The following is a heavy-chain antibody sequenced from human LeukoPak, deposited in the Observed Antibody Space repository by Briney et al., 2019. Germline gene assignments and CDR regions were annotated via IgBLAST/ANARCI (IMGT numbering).Heavy chain of an antibody. CDR1: GFTFSSYA. V-gene: IGHV3-23*01. D-gene: IGHD3-3*01. CDR2: FRGSGGGT. Sequence: PGGSLRLSCAASGFTFSSYAMSWVRQAPGKGLEWVSAFRGSGGGTYYADSVKGRFTISRDDSKNTLYVQMNSLRAEDTAVYYCAKDRNYAFWSGHLASSWLDPWGQGTLVTVSS. J-gene: IGHJ5*02. CDR3: AKDRNYAFWSGHLASSWLDP.